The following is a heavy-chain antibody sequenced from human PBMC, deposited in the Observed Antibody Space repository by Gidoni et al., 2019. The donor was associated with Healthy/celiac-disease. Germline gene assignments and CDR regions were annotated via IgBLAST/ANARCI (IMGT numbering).Heavy chain of an antibody. CDR3: ARADGVAVAATGANYYYGMDV. CDR2: IWYDESNP. CDR1: GCTFSSDG. D-gene: IGHD2-15*01. J-gene: IGHJ6*02. Sequence: QVQLVESGGGVVQPGRSRRLAGPESGCTFSSDGMHWARHAPGRGLEGVAVIWYDESNPDYADSVKGRFTISRDHSKNTLYLQLNSLRAEDTAVYYCARADGVAVAATGANYYYGMDVWGQGTTVTVSS. V-gene: IGHV3-33*01.